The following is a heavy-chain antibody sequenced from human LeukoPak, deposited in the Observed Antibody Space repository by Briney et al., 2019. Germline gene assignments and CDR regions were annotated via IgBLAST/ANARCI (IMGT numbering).Heavy chain of an antibody. CDR3: ASHGDDYYYYYYMDV. CDR1: GGTFSSYA. J-gene: IGHJ6*03. Sequence: ASVKVSCKASGGTFSSYAISWVRQAPGQGLEWMGGIIPIFGTANYAQKFQGRVTITADESTSTAYMELSSLRSEDTAVYYCASHGDDYYYYYYMDVWGKGTTVTVSS. V-gene: IGHV1-69*13. CDR2: IIPIFGTA. D-gene: IGHD4-17*01.